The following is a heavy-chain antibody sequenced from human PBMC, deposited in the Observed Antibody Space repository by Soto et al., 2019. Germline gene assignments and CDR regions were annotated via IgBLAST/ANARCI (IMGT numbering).Heavy chain of an antibody. V-gene: IGHV2-5*02. CDR1: GFSLTTSHVG. CDR2: VYWDDTE. Sequence: QITLRESGPTLVEPTQTLTLTCTVSGFSLTTSHVGVAWIRQPPGKALEWLALVYWDDTERYSPSLKNSLTITRDASNNQVVLTMTNMDPVDTATYFCAHVFNSESGSYRYFDYWGQGTLVTVST. CDR3: AHVFNSESGSYRYFDY. J-gene: IGHJ4*02. D-gene: IGHD3-16*02.